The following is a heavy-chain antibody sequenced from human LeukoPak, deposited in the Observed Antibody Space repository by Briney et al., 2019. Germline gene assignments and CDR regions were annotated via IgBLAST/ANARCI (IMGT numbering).Heavy chain of an antibody. V-gene: IGHV1-2*02. D-gene: IGHD6-13*01. Sequence: ASVKVSCKASGYTFTGYYMHWVRQAPGQGLEWMGWINPNSGGTNYAQKFQGRVTMTRDTSISTAYMELSRLRSDDTAVYYCARAAIAAAVTPSDYWGQGTLVTVSP. J-gene: IGHJ4*02. CDR3: ARAAIAAAVTPSDY. CDR1: GYTFTGYY. CDR2: INPNSGGT.